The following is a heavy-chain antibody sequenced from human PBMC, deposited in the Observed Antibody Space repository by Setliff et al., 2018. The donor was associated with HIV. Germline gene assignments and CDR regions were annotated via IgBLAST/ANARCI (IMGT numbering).Heavy chain of an antibody. Sequence: SVKVSCKASGFTFTSSAVQWVRQARGQRLEWIGWIVVGSGNTNYAQKFQERVTITRDMSTSTAYMELSSLRSEDTAVYYCAALTPDFDWLLLVGVGAFDIWGQGTMVT. CDR1: GFTFTSSA. D-gene: IGHD3-9*01. J-gene: IGHJ3*02. V-gene: IGHV1-58*01. CDR2: IVVGSGNT. CDR3: AALTPDFDWLLLVGVGAFDI.